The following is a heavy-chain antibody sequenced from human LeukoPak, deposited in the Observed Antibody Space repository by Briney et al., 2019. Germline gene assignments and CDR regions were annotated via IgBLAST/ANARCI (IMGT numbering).Heavy chain of an antibody. J-gene: IGHJ4*02. D-gene: IGHD4-17*01. CDR3: AREPRTSTVTTIGY. CDR1: GFTVSSNY. V-gene: IGHV3-53*01. CDR2: IYSGGRT. Sequence: GGCLSLSCAASGFTVSSNYMSWVRQAPGKGLEWVSIIYSGGRTYYADSVKGRFTISRDNSKNTLYLQMNSLRAEDTAVYYCAREPRTSTVTTIGYWGQGTLVTVSS.